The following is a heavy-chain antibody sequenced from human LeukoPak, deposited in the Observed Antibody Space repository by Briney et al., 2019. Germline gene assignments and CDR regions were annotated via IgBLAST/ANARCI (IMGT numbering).Heavy chain of an antibody. CDR3: ARDRAQYCTGGSCFSTPTDY. J-gene: IGHJ4*02. Sequence: GGSLRLSCAASGFTFSNYIMHWVRQAPGKGLDWVAVILENGSYQYYADSVKGRVTISRDNSKNTLYLQMNSLRAEDTSVYYCARDRAQYCTGGSCFSTPTDYWGQGTLVTVSS. V-gene: IGHV3-30*03. CDR2: ILENGSYQ. D-gene: IGHD2-15*01. CDR1: GFTFSNYI.